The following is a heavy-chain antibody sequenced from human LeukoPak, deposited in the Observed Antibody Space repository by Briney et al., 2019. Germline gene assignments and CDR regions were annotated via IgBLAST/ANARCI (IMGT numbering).Heavy chain of an antibody. V-gene: IGHV3-7*01. D-gene: IGHD1-26*01. J-gene: IGHJ4*02. CDR2: MKVDGSDI. Sequence: GGSLRLSCAASGFTFTNDFMTWVRQAPGKGLEWVANMKVDGSDIHYVDSVKGRFTISSDNARNSLYLQMNSLRAEDTAVYYCVRDPPEREELFDYWGQGTLVTVSS. CDR3: VRDPPEREELFDY. CDR1: GFTFTNDF.